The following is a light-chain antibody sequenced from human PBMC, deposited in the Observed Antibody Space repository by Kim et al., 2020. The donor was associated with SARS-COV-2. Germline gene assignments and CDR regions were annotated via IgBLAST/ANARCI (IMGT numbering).Light chain of an antibody. CDR2: GKN. Sequence: ALGQTGRIKCQGDSIRSDYASGYKQKQGKGTVLVIYGKNNRHSGIPDRCAGSSSGNTASWTITGAQAEDEADYYGNSRDSSGKHWVFGGGTQRT. CDR1: SIRSDY. J-gene: IGLJ3*02. V-gene: IGLV3-19*01. CDR3: NSRDSSGKHWV.